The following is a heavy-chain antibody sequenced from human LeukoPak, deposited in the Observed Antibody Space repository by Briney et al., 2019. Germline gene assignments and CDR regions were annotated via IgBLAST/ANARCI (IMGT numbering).Heavy chain of an antibody. CDR1: GLTFSSYS. CDR3: ARDMWAPKWYFDL. Sequence: GRSLRLSCVASGLTFSSYSMNWVRQPPGKGPEWVSYISSDDTTIYYADSVKGRFTISRDNAKNSLYLQMNSLRDEDTAVYYCARDMWAPKWYFDLWGRGTLVTVSS. V-gene: IGHV3-48*02. J-gene: IGHJ2*01. CDR2: ISSDDTTI. D-gene: IGHD1-26*01.